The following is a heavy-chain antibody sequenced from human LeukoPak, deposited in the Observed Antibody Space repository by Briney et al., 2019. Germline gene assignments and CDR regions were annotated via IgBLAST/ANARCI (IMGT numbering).Heavy chain of an antibody. D-gene: IGHD3-22*01. CDR3: AKEDISGYCHY. CDR2: IFYSGST. Sequence: SETLSLTCTVSGGSISSSSYYWGWIRQPPGKGLEWIGNIFYSGSTYYNPSLKSRVIISVDTSKNQFSLKLSSVTAADTAMYYCAKEDISGYCHYWGQGTLVTVSS. CDR1: GGSISSSSYY. V-gene: IGHV4-39*07. J-gene: IGHJ4*02.